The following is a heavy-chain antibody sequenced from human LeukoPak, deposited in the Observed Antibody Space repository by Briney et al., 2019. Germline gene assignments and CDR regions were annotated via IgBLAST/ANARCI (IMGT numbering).Heavy chain of an antibody. CDR1: GGSISSGSYY. CDR3: ARSWGIFGVVRYAFDI. Sequence: PSETLSLTCTVSGGSISSGSYYWSCIRQPAGKGLEWIGRIYTSGSTNYNPSLNSRVTISVDTSKNQFPLKMSSVTAADTAVYYCARSWGIFGVVRYAFDIWGQGTMVTVSS. D-gene: IGHD3-3*01. V-gene: IGHV4-61*02. CDR2: IYTSGST. J-gene: IGHJ3*02.